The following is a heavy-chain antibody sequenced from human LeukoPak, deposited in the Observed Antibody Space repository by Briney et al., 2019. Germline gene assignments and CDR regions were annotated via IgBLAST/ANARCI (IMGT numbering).Heavy chain of an antibody. CDR3: AKDWLLERRHIVVVIAKDAFDI. J-gene: IGHJ3*02. CDR2: ISGSGGST. V-gene: IGHV3-23*01. Sequence: GGSLRLSCAASGFTFSSYAMSWVRQAPGKGLEWVSAISGSGGSTYYADSVKGRFTISRDNSKNTLYLQMNSLRAEDTTVYYCAKDWLLERRHIVVVIAKDAFDIWGQGTWSPSLQ. D-gene: IGHD2-21*01. CDR1: GFTFSSYA.